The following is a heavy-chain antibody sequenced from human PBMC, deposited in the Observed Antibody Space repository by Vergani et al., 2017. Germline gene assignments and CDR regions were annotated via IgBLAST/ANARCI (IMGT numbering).Heavy chain of an antibody. CDR3: AIGNPCVDFDI. CDR1: GGSFNSGSYY. CDR2: IHTNGVL. Sequence: QVQLQESGPGLVKPSQTLSLTCTVSGGSFNSGSYYWSWLRQPAGKRLEWIWRIHTNGVLHYNPSLNSRATISVDTSRNQIYLKLISVTATDTSIYFCAIGNPCVDFDIWGQGTMITVSS. J-gene: IGHJ3*02. V-gene: IGHV4-61*02. D-gene: IGHD5-12*01.